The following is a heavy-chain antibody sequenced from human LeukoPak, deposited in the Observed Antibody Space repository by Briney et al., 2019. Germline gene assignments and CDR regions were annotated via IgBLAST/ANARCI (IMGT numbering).Heavy chain of an antibody. CDR2: VHYSGST. Sequence: PSETLSLTCDAYGGSISNSASYWGWIRQPPGKRLEWIATVHYSGSTFYSPSLKSRVAISVDTSKSQFSLKLGSVTATGTAVYYCARQTWPHYIPSWGQGVLVTVSS. J-gene: IGHJ4*02. CDR3: ARQTWPHYIPS. CDR1: GGSISNSASY. V-gene: IGHV4-39*01.